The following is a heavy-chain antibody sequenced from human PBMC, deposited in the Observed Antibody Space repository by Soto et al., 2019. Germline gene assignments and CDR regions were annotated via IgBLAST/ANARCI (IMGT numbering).Heavy chain of an antibody. CDR3: ARGGGWELSGAFDI. V-gene: IGHV4-4*07. CDR1: GGSISSYY. J-gene: IGHJ3*02. CDR2: IYTSGST. D-gene: IGHD1-26*01. Sequence: SETLSLTCTVSGGSISSYYWSWIRQPAGKGLEWIGRIYTSGSTNYNPSLKSRVTMSVDTSKNQFSLKLSSVTAADTAVYYCARGGGWELSGAFDIWGQGTMVTVSS.